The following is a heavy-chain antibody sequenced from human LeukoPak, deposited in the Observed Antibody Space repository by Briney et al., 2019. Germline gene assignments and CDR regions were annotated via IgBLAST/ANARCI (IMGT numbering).Heavy chain of an antibody. CDR3: ARDASGGYSGNEYFDY. D-gene: IGHD5-12*01. CDR1: GFTFSDYY. J-gene: IGHJ4*02. CDR2: ISSSGSTI. Sequence: PGGSLRLSCAASGFTFSDYYMSWIRQAPGKGLEWVSYISSSGSTIYYADSVKGRFTISRDNDKNSLYLQMNSLRAEDTAVYYCARDASGGYSGNEYFDYWGQGTLVTVSS. V-gene: IGHV3-11*01.